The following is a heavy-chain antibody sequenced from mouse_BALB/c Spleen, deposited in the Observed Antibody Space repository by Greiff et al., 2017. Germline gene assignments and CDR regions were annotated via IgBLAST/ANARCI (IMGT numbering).Heavy chain of an antibody. D-gene: IGHD2-1*01. J-gene: IGHJ3*01. CDR3: ASFYYGNYGAY. CDR1: GFSLTSYG. CDR2: IWAGGST. V-gene: IGHV2-9*02. Sequence: VQGVESGPGLVAPSQSLSITCTVSGFSLTSYGVHWVRQPPGKGLEWLGVIWAGGSTNYNSALMSRLSISKDNSKSQVFLKMNSLQTDDTAMYYCASFYYGNYGAYWGQGTLVTVSA.